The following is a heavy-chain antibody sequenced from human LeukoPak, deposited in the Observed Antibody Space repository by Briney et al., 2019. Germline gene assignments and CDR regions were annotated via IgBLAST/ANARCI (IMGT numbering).Heavy chain of an antibody. Sequence: GASVKVSCKASGYTFTSYAMHWVRQAPGQRLEWMGWINAGNGNTKYSQKFQGRVTITRDTSASTAYMELSSLRSEDTAVYYCARDWTTVTTAGDYWGQGTLVTVSS. J-gene: IGHJ4*02. CDR2: INAGNGNT. CDR1: GYTFTSYA. CDR3: ARDWTTVTTAGDY. D-gene: IGHD4-17*01. V-gene: IGHV1-3*01.